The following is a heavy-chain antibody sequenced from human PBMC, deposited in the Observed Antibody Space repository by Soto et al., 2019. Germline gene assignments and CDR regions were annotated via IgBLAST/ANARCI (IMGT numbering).Heavy chain of an antibody. J-gene: IGHJ6*02. Sequence: GGSLRLSCTTSGFTFGDYAMSWFRLAPGKGLEWVGIVRNTADGETTEYAASVRCRFTISTDNSKSIAYLQMNSLTSEDTAVYYCARYTYTSRYSYYGMDVWGHGTTVTVSS. V-gene: IGHV3-49*03. D-gene: IGHD6-13*01. CDR1: GFTFGDYA. CDR3: ARYTYTSRYSYYGMDV. CDR2: VRNTADGETT.